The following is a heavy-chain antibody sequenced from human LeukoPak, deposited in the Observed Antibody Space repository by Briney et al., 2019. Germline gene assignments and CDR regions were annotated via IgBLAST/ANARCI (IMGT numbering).Heavy chain of an antibody. CDR3: ASYSGSYSAFDY. CDR1: GYTFTSYY. J-gene: IGHJ4*02. D-gene: IGHD1-26*01. V-gene: IGHV1-46*01. Sequence: ASVKVSCKASGYTFTSYYMHWVRQAPGQGLEWMGIINPSGGSTSYAQKFQGRVTMTRDTSTSTVYMELSSLRSEDTAVYYRASYSGSYSAFDYWGQGTLVTVSS. CDR2: INPSGGST.